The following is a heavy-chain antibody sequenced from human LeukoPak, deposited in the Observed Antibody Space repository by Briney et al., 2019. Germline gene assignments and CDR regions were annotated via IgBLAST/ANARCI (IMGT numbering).Heavy chain of an antibody. Sequence: SETLSLTCAVYGGSFSGYYWSWIRQPPGKGLEWIGGIYHSGSTNYNPSLKSRVTISVDTSKNQFSLKLSSVTAADTAVYYCARVRLGRRAWFDPWGQGTLVTVSS. CDR3: ARVRLGRRAWFDP. V-gene: IGHV4-34*01. J-gene: IGHJ5*02. CDR2: IYHSGST. D-gene: IGHD1-26*01. CDR1: GGSFSGYY.